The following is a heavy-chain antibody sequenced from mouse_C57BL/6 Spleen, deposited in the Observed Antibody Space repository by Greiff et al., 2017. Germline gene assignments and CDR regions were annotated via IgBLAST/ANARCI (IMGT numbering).Heavy chain of an antibody. D-gene: IGHD6-1*01. CDR2: ISYSGST. J-gene: IGHJ1*03. V-gene: IGHV3-1*01. CDR1: GYSITSGYD. CDR3: ASLRSVPYWYFDV. Sequence: EVQLQQSGPGMVKPSQSLSLTCTVTGYSITSGYDWHWIRHFPGNKLEWMGYISYSGSTNYNPSLKSRISITHDTSKNHFFLKLNSVTTEDTATSYCASLRSVPYWYFDVWGTGTTVTVSS.